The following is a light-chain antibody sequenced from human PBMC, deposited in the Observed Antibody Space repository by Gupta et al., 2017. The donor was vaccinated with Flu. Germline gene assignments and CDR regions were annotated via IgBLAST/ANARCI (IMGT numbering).Light chain of an antibody. Sequence: DIVMTQSPDSLAVSLGERATINCKSSQNILYSSNNNNYLAWYQQKPGHPPKLLIYWASTRESGVPDRFSGSGSGTDFTLTISSLQAEDVAVYYCQQCYSVPFTFGQGTRLEIK. CDR2: WAS. CDR3: QQCYSVPFT. V-gene: IGKV4-1*01. J-gene: IGKJ2*01. CDR1: QNILYSSNNNNY.